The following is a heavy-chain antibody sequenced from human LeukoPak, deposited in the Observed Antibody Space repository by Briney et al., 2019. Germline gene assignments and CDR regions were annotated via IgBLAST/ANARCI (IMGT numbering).Heavy chain of an antibody. V-gene: IGHV3-11*01. CDR2: ISSSGGIK. Sequence: GGSLRLSCAASGFTFSDYYMSWIRQAPGKGLQWLSYISSSGGIKYYADSVKGRFTISRDNAKNSLYLHMNSLRPEDMALYYCAKTLFGSGSPNAFHVWGQGTMVTVSS. CDR3: AKTLFGSGSPNAFHV. J-gene: IGHJ3*01. D-gene: IGHD3-10*01. CDR1: GFTFSDYY.